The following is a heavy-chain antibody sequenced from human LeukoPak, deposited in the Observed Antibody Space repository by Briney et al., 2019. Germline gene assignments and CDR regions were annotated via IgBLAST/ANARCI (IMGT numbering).Heavy chain of an antibody. J-gene: IGHJ6*02. CDR1: GYTFTGYY. Sequence: ASVKVSCKASGYTFTGYYMHWVRQAPGQGLEWMGWINPNSGGTNYAQKFQGRVTMTRNTSISTAYMELSSLKSEDTAVYYCAKYPLRGQNYYYYGLDVWGQGTTVTVSS. V-gene: IGHV1-2*02. D-gene: IGHD1-26*01. CDR2: INPNSGGT. CDR3: AKYPLRGQNYYYYGLDV.